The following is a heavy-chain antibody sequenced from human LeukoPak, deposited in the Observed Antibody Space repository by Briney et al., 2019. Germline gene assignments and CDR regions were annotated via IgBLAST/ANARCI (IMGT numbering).Heavy chain of an antibody. J-gene: IGHJ6*03. Sequence: PSETLSLTCAVYGGSFSGYYWSWIRQPPGKGLEWIGYIYYSGSTNYNPSLKSRVTISVDTSKNQFSLKLSSVTAAETAMYYCAREGRYRYGYNEYHSYMDIWGKGTTVTISS. D-gene: IGHD5-24*01. V-gene: IGHV4-59*01. CDR2: IYYSGST. CDR1: GGSFSGYY. CDR3: AREGRYRYGYNEYHSYMDI.